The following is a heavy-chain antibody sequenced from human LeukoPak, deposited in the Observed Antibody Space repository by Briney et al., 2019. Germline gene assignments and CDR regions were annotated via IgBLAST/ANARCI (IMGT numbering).Heavy chain of an antibody. Sequence: ASVKVSCKASGYTFTGYYMHWVRQAPGQGLEWMGWINPNSGGTNYAQKFQGRVTMTRDTSISTAYMELSRLRSDDTAVYYCARDNYDSSGSLGYYYYMDVWGKGTTVTVSS. D-gene: IGHD3-22*01. CDR3: ARDNYDSSGSLGYYYYMDV. V-gene: IGHV1-2*02. CDR2: INPNSGGT. CDR1: GYTFTGYY. J-gene: IGHJ6*03.